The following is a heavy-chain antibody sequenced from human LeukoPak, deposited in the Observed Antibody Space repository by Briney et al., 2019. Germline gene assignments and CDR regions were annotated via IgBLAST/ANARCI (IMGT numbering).Heavy chain of an antibody. D-gene: IGHD5-12*01. CDR1: GFTSSSYA. J-gene: IGHJ4*02. CDR2: ISSNGGST. V-gene: IGHV3-64*01. CDR3: ARGPSGYHNT. Sequence: GGSLRLSCAASGFTSSSYAMHWVRQAPGKGLEYVSAISSNGGSTYYANSVKGRFTISRDNSKNTLYLQMNSLRAEDTAVYYCARGPSGYHNTGGQGTLVTVSS.